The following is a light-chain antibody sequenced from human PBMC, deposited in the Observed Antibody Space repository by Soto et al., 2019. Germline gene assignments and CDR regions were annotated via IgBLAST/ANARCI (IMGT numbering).Light chain of an antibody. V-gene: IGLV2-11*01. J-gene: IGLJ3*02. CDR1: SSDVGGYNY. CDR2: DVS. Sequence: SALTQPRSVSGSPGQSVTISCTGTSSDVGGYNYVSWYQQHPDKAPKLMIYDVSKRPSGVPDRFSGSKSGNTASLTISGLQAEDEADYYCCSYAGSYTWVFGGGTKLTVL. CDR3: CSYAGSYTWV.